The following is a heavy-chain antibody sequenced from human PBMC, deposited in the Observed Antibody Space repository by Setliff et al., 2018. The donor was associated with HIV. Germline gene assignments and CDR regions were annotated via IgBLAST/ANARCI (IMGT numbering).Heavy chain of an antibody. CDR2: INTETGNP. V-gene: IGHV7-4-1*02. CDR1: GYTFKTFG. J-gene: IGHJ4*02. Sequence: ASVMVSCKASGYTFKTFGISWVRQAPGQGPEWMGWINTETGNPMYAQGFKGRFVFSLDTSVSTAYLQINGLKAEDTAMYYCARVGSYWSTFDYWGQGALVTVSS. CDR3: ARVGSYWSTFDY. D-gene: IGHD1-26*01.